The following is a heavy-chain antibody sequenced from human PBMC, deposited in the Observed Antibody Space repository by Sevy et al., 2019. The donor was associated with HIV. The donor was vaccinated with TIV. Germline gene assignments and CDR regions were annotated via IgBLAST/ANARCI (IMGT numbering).Heavy chain of an antibody. V-gene: IGHV1-69*10. Sequence: ASVKVSCKASGGTFSSYAISWVRQAPGQGLEWMGGIIPILGIANYAQKFQGRVTITADKSTSTAYMELSSLRSEDTAVYYCARGNYYGSGSPYYYYYYDMDVWGKGTTVTVSS. J-gene: IGHJ6*03. CDR3: ARGNYYGSGSPYYYYYYDMDV. CDR2: IIPILGIA. D-gene: IGHD3-10*01. CDR1: GGTFSSYA.